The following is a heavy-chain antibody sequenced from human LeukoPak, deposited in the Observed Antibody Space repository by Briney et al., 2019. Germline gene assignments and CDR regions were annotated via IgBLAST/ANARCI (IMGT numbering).Heavy chain of an antibody. D-gene: IGHD1-26*01. V-gene: IGHV3-74*01. CDR1: GFTFSSYW. Sequence: GGSLRLSCAASGFTFSSYWIHWVRQAPGKGLVWVSRINSDGSSTSYADSVKGRFTISRDNAKNTLYLQMNSLRAEDTAVYYCARDLLGNSGSYLRHPNGPPFDYWGQGTLVTVSS. CDR3: ARDLLGNSGSYLRHPNGPPFDY. J-gene: IGHJ4*02. CDR2: INSDGSST.